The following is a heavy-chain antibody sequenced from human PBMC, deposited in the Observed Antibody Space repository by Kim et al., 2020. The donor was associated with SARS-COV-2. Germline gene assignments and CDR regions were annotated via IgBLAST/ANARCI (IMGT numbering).Heavy chain of an antibody. CDR3: ARGHHQFPYYYYGMDV. Sequence: SVKVSCKASGGTFSSYAISWVRQAPGQGLEWMGGIIPIFGTANYAQKFQGRVTITADESTSTDYMELSSLRSEDTAVYYCARGHHQFPYYYYGMDVWGQGTTVTVSS. V-gene: IGHV1-69*13. CDR2: IIPIFGTA. J-gene: IGHJ6*02. CDR1: GGTFSSYA.